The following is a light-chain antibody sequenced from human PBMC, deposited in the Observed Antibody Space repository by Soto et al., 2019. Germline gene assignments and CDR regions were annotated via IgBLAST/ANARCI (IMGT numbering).Light chain of an antibody. Sequence: AIQLTQSPSSLSTSVGDRVTITCRASQGISSALAWYQQKPGKAPKPLIYDASYLASGVPSRFSGGGSGTDFTLTISILQPEEGATDYGQQLTNYPITFGQGTRLEIK. CDR2: DAS. CDR1: QGISSA. J-gene: IGKJ5*01. CDR3: QQLTNYPIT. V-gene: IGKV1D-13*01.